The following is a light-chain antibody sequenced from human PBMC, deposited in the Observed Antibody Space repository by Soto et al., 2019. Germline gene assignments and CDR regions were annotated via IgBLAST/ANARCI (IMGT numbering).Light chain of an antibody. Sequence: QSALTQAASVSGSPGQSISISCTGTSSDVGGFNYVSWYQQHPGKAPKLMIYDVTNRPSGVSYRFSGSKSGNTASLTISGLQAEDEADYYCNLYTNSSTYVFGTGTKVTVL. CDR3: NLYTNSSTYV. J-gene: IGLJ1*01. V-gene: IGLV2-14*03. CDR2: DVT. CDR1: SSDVGGFNY.